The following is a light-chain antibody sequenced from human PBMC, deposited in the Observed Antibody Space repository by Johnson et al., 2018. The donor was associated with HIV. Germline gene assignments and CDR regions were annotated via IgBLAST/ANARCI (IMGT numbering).Light chain of an antibody. J-gene: IGLJ1*01. CDR3: GTWDNSLSTGGV. CDR1: SSNIGNNY. CDR2: ENN. V-gene: IGLV1-51*02. Sequence: QSVLTQPPSVSAAPGQKVTVSCSGSSSNIGNNYVSWYQQLPGTAPKLLIYENNKRPSGIPDRFSGSKSGPSATLGIAGLQTGDEADYYCGTWDNSLSTGGVFGTGTKVTVL.